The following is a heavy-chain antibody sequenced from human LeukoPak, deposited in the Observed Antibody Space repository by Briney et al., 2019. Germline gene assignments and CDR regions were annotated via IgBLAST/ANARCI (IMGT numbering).Heavy chain of an antibody. CDR2: IYYSGST. CDR1: GGSISSSSYY. Sequence: SETLSLTCTVSGGSISSSSYYWGWIRQPPGKGLEWIGYIYYSGSTNYNPSLKSRVTISVDTSKNQFSLKLSSVTAADTAVYYCARGYSIPDYWGQGTLVTVSS. D-gene: IGHD5-18*01. V-gene: IGHV4-61*05. J-gene: IGHJ4*02. CDR3: ARGYSIPDY.